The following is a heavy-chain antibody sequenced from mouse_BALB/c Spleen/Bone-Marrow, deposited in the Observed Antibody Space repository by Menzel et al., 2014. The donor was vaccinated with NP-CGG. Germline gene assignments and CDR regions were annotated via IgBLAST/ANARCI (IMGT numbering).Heavy chain of an antibody. CDR2: IWAGGST. J-gene: IGHJ3*01. V-gene: IGHV2-9*02. CDR1: GFSLTSYG. Sequence: QVHVKQSGPGLVAPSQSLSITCTVSGFSLTSYGVHWVRQPPGKGLEWLGVIWAGGSTNYNSALMSRLSISNDNSKSQVFLKMNSLQTDDTAMYYCASMITTAWFAYWGQGTLVTVSA. CDR3: ASMITTAWFAY. D-gene: IGHD2-4*01.